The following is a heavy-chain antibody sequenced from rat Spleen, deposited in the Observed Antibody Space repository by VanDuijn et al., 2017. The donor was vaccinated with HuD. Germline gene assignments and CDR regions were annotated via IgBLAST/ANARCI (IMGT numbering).Heavy chain of an antibody. CDR3: ARRGYYGYLSFAY. V-gene: IGHV1-43*01. CDR2: IDTGSGGT. Sequence: QVQLQQSGAELAKPGSSVKISCRASGYIFTGYYISWIKQTTGQGLQFIGDIDTGSGGTNYNENFKGKATLTVDKSSITAFMQLSSLTPDDSAVYYCARRGYYGYLSFAYWGQGTLVTVSS. J-gene: IGHJ3*01. CDR1: GYIFTGYY. D-gene: IGHD1-7*01.